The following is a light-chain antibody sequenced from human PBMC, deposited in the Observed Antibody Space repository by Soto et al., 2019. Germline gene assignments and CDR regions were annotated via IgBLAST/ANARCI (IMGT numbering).Light chain of an antibody. J-gene: IGKJ1*01. CDR1: QGISSY. CDR3: QQYYSYPRT. CDR2: AAS. V-gene: IGKV1-8*01. Sequence: AIRMTQSPSSFSASTGDRVTITCRASQGISSYLAWYQQKPGKAPKLLIYAASTLQSGVPSRFSGSGSGTDFTLTISCLQSEDFATYYCQQYYSYPRTSGQGTKVDI.